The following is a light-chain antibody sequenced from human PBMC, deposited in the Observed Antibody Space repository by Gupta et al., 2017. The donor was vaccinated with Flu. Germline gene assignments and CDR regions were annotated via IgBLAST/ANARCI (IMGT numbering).Light chain of an antibody. J-gene: IGKJ4*01. CDR2: GAY. Sequence: PSSLSASVGDRVTITCRASQSIVNYLNWYQQKPGIPPRLLIYGAYSLPRGVPARFSGSGSGTDFTLTISSLQPEDFASYYCQQRYKVPLTFGEGTKVEIK. CDR1: QSIVNY. CDR3: QQRYKVPLT. V-gene: IGKV1-39*01.